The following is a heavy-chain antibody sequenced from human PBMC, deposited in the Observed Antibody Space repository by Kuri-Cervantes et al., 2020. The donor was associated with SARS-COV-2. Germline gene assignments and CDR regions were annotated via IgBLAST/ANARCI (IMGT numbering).Heavy chain of an antibody. J-gene: IGHJ6*03. Sequence: SETLSLTCAVDGGSFSDSFWNWSRQPPGTGLERIWEITHSGSTTSNPSLRIRVTISVDTSKNQFSLKLRPVSAADTAVYFCARDVVVAATWAFPRADYYYYMDAWGQGTTVTVSS. CDR1: GGSFSDSF. D-gene: IGHD2-15*01. V-gene: IGHV4-34*01. CDR2: ITHSGST. CDR3: ARDVVVAATWAFPRADYYYYMDA.